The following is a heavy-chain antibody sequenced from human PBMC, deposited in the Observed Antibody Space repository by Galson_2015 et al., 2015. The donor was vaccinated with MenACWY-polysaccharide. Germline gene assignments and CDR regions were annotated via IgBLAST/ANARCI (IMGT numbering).Heavy chain of an antibody. V-gene: IGHV3-30*02. Sequence: SLRLSCAASGFTFSRYGMHWVRQAPGKGLEWVSFIRYDGSDKYYTDSVKGRFTISRDNSKNTLYLQMNSLRIEDTAVYYCAKDAVPQLQSTSSACDYWRQGTLVAVSA. D-gene: IGHD6-6*01. CDR2: IRYDGSDK. CDR3: AKDAVPQLQSTSSACDY. J-gene: IGHJ4*02. CDR1: GFTFSRYG.